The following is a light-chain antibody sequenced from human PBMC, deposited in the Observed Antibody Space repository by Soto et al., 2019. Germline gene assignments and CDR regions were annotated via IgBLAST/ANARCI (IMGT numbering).Light chain of an antibody. CDR1: QSVSAN. CDR3: QQYDSWPLT. J-gene: IGKJ4*01. V-gene: IGKV3-15*01. Sequence: EIVMAQSPATLSVSPGERATLSCRAGQSVSANLAWYQQKPGQAPRLLIYAASTRATGVPASFSGSGSGTEFTLTISSLQSEDFAVYYCQQYDSWPLTFGGGTKVDI. CDR2: AAS.